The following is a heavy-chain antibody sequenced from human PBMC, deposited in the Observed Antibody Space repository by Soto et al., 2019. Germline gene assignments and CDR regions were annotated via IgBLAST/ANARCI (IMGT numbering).Heavy chain of an antibody. Sequence: SETLSLTCTVSGGSISSGGYYWSWIRQHPGKGLEWIGYIYYSGSTYYNPSLKSRVTISVDTSKSQFSLKLSSVTAADTAVYYCARDPSVESDAFDIWGQGTMVTVSS. CDR2: IYYSGST. CDR1: GGSISSGGYY. V-gene: IGHV4-31*03. J-gene: IGHJ3*02. D-gene: IGHD1-1*01. CDR3: ARDPSVESDAFDI.